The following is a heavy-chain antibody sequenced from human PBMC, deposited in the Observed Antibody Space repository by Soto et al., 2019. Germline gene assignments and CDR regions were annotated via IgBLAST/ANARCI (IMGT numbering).Heavy chain of an antibody. V-gene: IGHV1-69*12. D-gene: IGHD3-22*01. J-gene: IGHJ5*02. CDR3: ARDDSNGYYPKWFDP. Sequence: QVQLVQSGAAVKKPGSSVKVSCKASGGTFSSYGLSWVRQAPGQGLEWMGGIIPIFATTNYAQKFQGRVAITADESTSTSYMELSSLRSEDTAIYYCARDDSNGYYPKWFDPWGQGTLVTVSS. CDR2: IIPIFATT. CDR1: GGTFSSYG.